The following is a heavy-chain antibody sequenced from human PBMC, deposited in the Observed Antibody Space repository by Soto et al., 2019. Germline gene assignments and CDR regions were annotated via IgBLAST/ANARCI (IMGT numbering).Heavy chain of an antibody. V-gene: IGHV1-18*01. D-gene: IGHD2-2*01. CDR3: ARQYCRTTSCLHYGMDV. CDR2: ISAYNGNT. Sequence: KVSCKAFGYTFTSNVIGWVRQAPGQGLEWIGWISAYNGNTAYAQEIQGRVTLTKDTSTSTAYMELRSLRSDDTAVYYCARQYCRTTSCLHYGMDVWGQGTTVTVSS. CDR1: GYTFTSNV. J-gene: IGHJ6*02.